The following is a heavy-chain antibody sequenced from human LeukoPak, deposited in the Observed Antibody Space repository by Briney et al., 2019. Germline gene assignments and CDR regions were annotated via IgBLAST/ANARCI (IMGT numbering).Heavy chain of an antibody. Sequence: RASETLSLTCTVSGGSISSGGYYWSWIRQPPGKALEWIGYLYYSGNTNYNPSLKSRVTISVDTSKNQFSLKLSSVTAADTAVYYCARHGEDIVVVVAATHAFDIWGQGTMVTVSS. CDR3: ARHGEDIVVVVAATHAFDI. V-gene: IGHV4-61*08. CDR1: GGSISSGGYY. CDR2: LYYSGNT. J-gene: IGHJ3*02. D-gene: IGHD2-15*01.